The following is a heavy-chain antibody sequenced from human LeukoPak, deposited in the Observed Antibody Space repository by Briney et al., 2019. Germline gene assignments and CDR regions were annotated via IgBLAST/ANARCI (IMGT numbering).Heavy chain of an antibody. CDR2: IIPIFGTA. V-gene: IGHV1-69*13. CDR3: ARLKKDHYYYYYMDV. J-gene: IGHJ6*03. Sequence: ASVKVSCKASGGTFSSYAISWVRQAPGQGLEWMGGIIPIFGTANYAQKFQGRVTITADESTSTAYMELSSLRSEDTAVYYCARLKKDHYYYYYMDVWGKGTTVTVSS. CDR1: GGTFSSYA.